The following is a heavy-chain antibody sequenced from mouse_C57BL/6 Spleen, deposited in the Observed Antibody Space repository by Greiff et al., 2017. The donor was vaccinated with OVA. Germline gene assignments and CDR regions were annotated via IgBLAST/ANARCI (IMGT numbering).Heavy chain of an antibody. V-gene: IGHV3-1*01. CDR1: GYSITSGYD. D-gene: IGHD1-1*02. Sequence: VQLKESGPGMVKPSQSLSLTCTVTGYSITSGYDWHWIRHFPGNKLEWMGYISYSGSTNYNPSLKSRISITHDTSKNHFFLKLNSVTTEDTATYDCARTGVATDYAMDYWGQGTSVTVSS. CDR3: ARTGVATDYAMDY. J-gene: IGHJ4*01. CDR2: ISYSGST.